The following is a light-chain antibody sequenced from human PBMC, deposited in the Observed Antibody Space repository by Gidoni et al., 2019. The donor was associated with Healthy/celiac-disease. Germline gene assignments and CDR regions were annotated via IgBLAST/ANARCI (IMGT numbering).Light chain of an antibody. CDR2: EDS. Sequence: SYELTQPPPVSVSPGQTARITCSGDALPKKYAYWYQQKSVQAPVLIIYEDSKRPSGIPERFSGSSSGTMATLTISGAPVEDEADYYCYSAGSSGNHRVFGGGTKLTVL. J-gene: IGLJ2*01. CDR3: YSAGSSGNHRV. CDR1: ALPKKY. V-gene: IGLV3-10*01.